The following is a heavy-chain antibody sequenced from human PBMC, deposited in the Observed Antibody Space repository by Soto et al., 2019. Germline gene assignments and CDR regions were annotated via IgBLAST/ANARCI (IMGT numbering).Heavy chain of an antibody. CDR3: ASDPGVATHYYYGMDV. V-gene: IGHV1-46*01. D-gene: IGHD5-12*01. Sequence: GGLVKVSCKASGYTFTSYYMHWVRQAPGQGLEWMGIINPSGGSTSYAQKFQGRVTMTRDTSTSTVYMELSSLRSEDTAVYYCASDPGVATHYYYGMDVWGQGTTVTSP. CDR1: GYTFTSYY. J-gene: IGHJ6*02. CDR2: INPSGGST.